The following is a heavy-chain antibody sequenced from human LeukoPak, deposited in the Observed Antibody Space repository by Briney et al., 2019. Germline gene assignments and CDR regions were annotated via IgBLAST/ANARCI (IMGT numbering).Heavy chain of an antibody. V-gene: IGHV4-59*01. Sequence: SETLSITCTVSGGSISSYYWSWIRQPPGKGLEWIGYIYYSGSTNYNPSLKSRVTISVDTSKNQFSLKLSSVTAADTAVYYCARGGSDSSSWYERDEDAFDIWGQGTMVTVSS. D-gene: IGHD6-13*01. CDR2: IYYSGST. J-gene: IGHJ3*02. CDR1: GGSISSYY. CDR3: ARGGSDSSSWYERDEDAFDI.